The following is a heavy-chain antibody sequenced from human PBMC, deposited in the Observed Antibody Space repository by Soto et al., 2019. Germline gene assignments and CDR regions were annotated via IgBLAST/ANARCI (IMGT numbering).Heavy chain of an antibody. CDR3: ARRQRITMVRVLLGGMDV. D-gene: IGHD3-10*01. CDR1: GYSFTSYW. CDR2: IYPGDSDT. J-gene: IGHJ6*02. V-gene: IGHV5-51*01. Sequence: GESLKISCKGSGYSFTSYWIGWVRQMPGKGLEWMGIIYPGDSDTRYSPSFQGQVTISADKSISTAYLQWSSLKASDTAMYYCARRQRITMVRVLLGGMDVWGQGTTVTVSS.